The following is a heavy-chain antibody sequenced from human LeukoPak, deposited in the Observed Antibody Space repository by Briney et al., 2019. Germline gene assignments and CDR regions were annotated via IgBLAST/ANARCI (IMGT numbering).Heavy chain of an antibody. CDR1: GFTFSSYW. J-gene: IGHJ1*01. CDR3: AKSSTMIVVVTPLQH. Sequence: PGGSLRLSCAASGFTFSSYWMSWVRQAPGKGLEWVATIKQDGSEKYYVDSVKGRFTIPRDNAKNSLYLQLNSLRAEDTAVYYCAKSSTMIVVVTPLQHWGQGTLVTVSS. D-gene: IGHD3-22*01. V-gene: IGHV3-7*03. CDR2: IKQDGSEK.